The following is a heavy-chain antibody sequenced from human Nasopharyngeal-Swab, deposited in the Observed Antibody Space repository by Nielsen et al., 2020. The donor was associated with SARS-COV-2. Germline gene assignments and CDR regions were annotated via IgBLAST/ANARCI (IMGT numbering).Heavy chain of an antibody. J-gene: IGHJ4*02. CDR3: ARDLTFSFGELLDDY. V-gene: IGHV3-33*01. CDR1: GFTFSSYG. CDR2: IWYDRSNK. D-gene: IGHD3-10*01. Sequence: GGSLRLSCAASGFTFSSYGMHWVRQAPGKGLEWVAVIWYDRSNKYYADSVKGRFTISRDNSKNTLYLQMNSLRAEDTAVYYCARDLTFSFGELLDDYWGQGTLVTVSS.